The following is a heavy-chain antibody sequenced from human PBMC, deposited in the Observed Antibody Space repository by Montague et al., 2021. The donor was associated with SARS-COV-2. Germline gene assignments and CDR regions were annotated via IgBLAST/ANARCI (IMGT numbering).Heavy chain of an antibody. D-gene: IGHD3-16*01. V-gene: IGHV4-4*02. J-gene: IGHJ6*02. Sequence: SETLSLTCAVSDGSISSPNWWNRVRQTPGKGLEWIGEIYYTGNTNYNPSLKSRVTIFIDKSKNRFSLQLSSVTAADTAVYYCARGGTYHYGMDVWGQGTTVAVSS. CDR1: DGSISSPNW. CDR2: IYYTGNT. CDR3: ARGGTYHYGMDV.